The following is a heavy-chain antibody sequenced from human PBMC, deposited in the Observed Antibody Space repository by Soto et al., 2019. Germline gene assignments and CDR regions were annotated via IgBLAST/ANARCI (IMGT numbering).Heavy chain of an antibody. CDR1: GFPFDDFA. D-gene: IGHD3-10*01. CDR2: INWNGKTS. CDR3: ARDISGSSPGEVPVPLDF. Sequence: VKLAESGGGLVEPGRSLRLSCVASGFPFDDFAMHWVRHAPGKGLEWVSGINWNGKTSGYADPVRGRFIVSRDNAKNSLYLQMNSQIVEYTAIDFCARDISGSSPGEVPVPLDFWVQGTLVTVSS. J-gene: IGHJ4*02. V-gene: IGHV3-9*01.